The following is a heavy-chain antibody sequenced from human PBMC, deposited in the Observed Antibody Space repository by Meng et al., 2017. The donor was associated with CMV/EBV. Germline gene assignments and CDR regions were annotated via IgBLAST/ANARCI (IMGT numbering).Heavy chain of an antibody. CDR2: IYSGGST. J-gene: IGHJ4*02. CDR3: ARVWLYCTNGVCYMDY. Sequence: ESLKISCAASGFTVSSNYMSWVRQAPGRGLEWVSVIYSGGSTYYADSVKGRFTISRDNSKNTLYLQMNSLRAEDTAVYYCARVWLYCTNGVCYMDYWGQGTLVTVSS. V-gene: IGHV3-66*02. D-gene: IGHD2-8*01. CDR1: GFTVSSNY.